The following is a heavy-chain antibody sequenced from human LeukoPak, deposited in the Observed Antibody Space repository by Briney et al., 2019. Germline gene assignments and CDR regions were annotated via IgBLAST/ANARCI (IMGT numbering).Heavy chain of an antibody. CDR2: IYYSGST. J-gene: IGHJ4*02. CDR3: ARQVLYCSSTSCYVAEYDY. CDR1: GGSVSSGSYY. V-gene: IGHV4-61*01. Sequence: SETLSLTCTVSGGSVSSGSYYWSWIRQPPGKGLEWIGYIYYSGSTNYNPSLKSRVTISVDTSKNQFSLKLSSVTAADTAVYYCARQVLYCSSTSCYVAEYDYWGQGTLVTVSS. D-gene: IGHD2-2*01.